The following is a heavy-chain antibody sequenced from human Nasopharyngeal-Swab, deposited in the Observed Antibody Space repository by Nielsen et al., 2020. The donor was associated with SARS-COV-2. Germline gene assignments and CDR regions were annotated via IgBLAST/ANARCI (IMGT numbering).Heavy chain of an antibody. V-gene: IGHV1-46*01. D-gene: IGHD3-10*01. CDR2: INPSGGST. J-gene: IGHJ3*02. CDR3: ARDRITMVRGVRSFRAFDI. CDR1: GYTFTSYY. Sequence: ASVKVSCKASGYTFTSYYMHWVRQAPGQGLEWMGIINPSGGSTSYAQKFQGRVTMTRDTSTSTVYMELSSLRSEDTAVYYCARDRITMVRGVRSFRAFDIWGQGTMVTVSS.